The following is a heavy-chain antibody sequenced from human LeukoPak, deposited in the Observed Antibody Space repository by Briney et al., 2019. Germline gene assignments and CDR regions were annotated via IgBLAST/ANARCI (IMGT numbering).Heavy chain of an antibody. CDR3: ARGAYYYYGMDV. CDR1: GYTFTSYD. V-gene: IGHV1-8*01. CDR2: MGPNSGNT. J-gene: IGHJ6*02. Sequence: ASVKVSCKASGYTFTSYDINWVRQATGQGLEWMGWMGPNSGNTGYAQKFQGRVTMTRNTSISTAYMELSSLRSEDTAVYYCARGAYYYYGMDVWGQGTTVTVSS.